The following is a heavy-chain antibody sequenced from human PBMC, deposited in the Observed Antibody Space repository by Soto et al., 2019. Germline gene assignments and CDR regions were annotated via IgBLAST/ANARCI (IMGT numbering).Heavy chain of an antibody. CDR2: ISSSSSTI. J-gene: IGHJ3*02. V-gene: IGHV3-48*01. CDR3: ARGRLYIWGSYRPDDAFDI. D-gene: IGHD3-16*02. CDR1: GFTFSSYS. Sequence: PGGSLRLSCAASGFTFSSYSMNWVRQAPGKGLEWVSYISSSSSTIYYADSVKGRFTISRDNAKNSLYLQMNSLRAEDTAVYYCARGRLYIWGSYRPDDAFDIWGQGTMVTVSS.